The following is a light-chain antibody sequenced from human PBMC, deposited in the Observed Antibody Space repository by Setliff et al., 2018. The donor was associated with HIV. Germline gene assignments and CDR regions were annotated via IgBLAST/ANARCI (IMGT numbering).Light chain of an antibody. CDR3: TSYASSSTFV. CDR2: EVN. CDR1: SSDVGGYSY. V-gene: IGLV2-14*01. Sequence: QSVLTQPASVSGSPGQSITISCTGTSSDVGGYSYVSWYQQHPGKAPKLIIYEVNNRPSGVSNRFSGSKSGNTASLTISGLQAEDEADYYCTSYASSSTFVFGSGTKV. J-gene: IGLJ1*01.